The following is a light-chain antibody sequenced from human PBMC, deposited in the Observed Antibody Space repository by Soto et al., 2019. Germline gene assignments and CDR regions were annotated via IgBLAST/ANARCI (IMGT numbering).Light chain of an antibody. CDR3: QQYDNLSYT. CDR1: QDISNS. Sequence: DIQMTQSPSSLSASVGDRVTIACQASQDISNSLNWYQQKPGKAPKLLIYDASNLEAGVPPRFSGSGSGTDFTITISSLQPEDIATYYCQQYDNLSYTFGQGTKVDIK. CDR2: DAS. J-gene: IGKJ2*01. V-gene: IGKV1-33*01.